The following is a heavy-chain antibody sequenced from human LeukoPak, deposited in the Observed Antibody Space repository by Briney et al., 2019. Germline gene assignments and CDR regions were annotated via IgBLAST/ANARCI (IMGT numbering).Heavy chain of an antibody. CDR2: ISGTGGST. D-gene: IGHD2-21*02. J-gene: IGHJ3*02. CDR3: ARMTAHAFDI. Sequence: GGSLRLSCAASGFTFSTYAMTWVRQAPGKGLEWVSLISGTGGSTYYADSVKGRFTISRDNSKNTLSLQMNSLRAEDTAVYYCARMTAHAFDIWGQGTMVTVSS. V-gene: IGHV3-23*01. CDR1: GFTFSTYA.